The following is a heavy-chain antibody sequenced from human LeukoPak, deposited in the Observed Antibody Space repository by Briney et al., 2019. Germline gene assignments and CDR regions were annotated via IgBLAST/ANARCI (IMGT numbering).Heavy chain of an antibody. J-gene: IGHJ4*02. V-gene: IGHV4-39*01. D-gene: IGHD3-22*01. CDR2: INYSGNT. CDR1: GGSISSYY. Sequence: SETLSLTCTVSGGSISSYYWVWLRQPPGKGLEWIATINYSGNTYYNPPLKSRVTISVDTSKNQFSLKLSSVTAADTAVYYCARYWGPYDNSGSYLDYWGQGTLVTVSS. CDR3: ARYWGPYDNSGSYLDY.